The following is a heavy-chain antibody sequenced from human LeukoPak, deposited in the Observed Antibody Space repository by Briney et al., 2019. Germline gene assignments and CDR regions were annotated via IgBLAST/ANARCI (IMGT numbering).Heavy chain of an antibody. CDR1: GGSISTGGYY. V-gene: IGHV4-31*03. Sequence: SETLSLTCTVSGGSISTGGYYWSWIRQHPGKGLEWIGNIYYSGSTYYSPSLKSRVTMSVDTSKNQFSLTLNSVTAADTAVYFCARAAPNYYDSSGSLRNPYFDYWGQGTLVTVSS. CDR3: ARAAPNYYDSSGSLRNPYFDY. J-gene: IGHJ4*02. D-gene: IGHD3-22*01. CDR2: IYYSGST.